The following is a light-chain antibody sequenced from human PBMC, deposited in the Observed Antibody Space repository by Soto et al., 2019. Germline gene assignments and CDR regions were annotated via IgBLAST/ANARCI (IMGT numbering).Light chain of an antibody. CDR1: SRDVGNYNY. CDR3: CSYAGRYTWV. CDR2: DVN. V-gene: IGLV2-11*01. Sequence: QSALTQPRSVSGSPGQSVTISCTGTSRDVGNYNYVSWYQQHPGKAPKLMIYDVNKRPSGVSDRFSGSKSGNTASLTISGLQAENEADYYCCSYAGRYTWVFGGGTQLTVL. J-gene: IGLJ3*02.